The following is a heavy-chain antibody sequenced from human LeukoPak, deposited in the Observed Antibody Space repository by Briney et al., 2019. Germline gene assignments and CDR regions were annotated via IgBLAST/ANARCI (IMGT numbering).Heavy chain of an antibody. D-gene: IGHD5-12*01. CDR3: VKEGEPGRWLPVDY. CDR2: ISYDETNK. V-gene: IGHV3-30-3*01. J-gene: IGHJ4*02. Sequence: GGSLRLSCAASGFIFSTYAMHWVRQAPGKGLEWVAVISYDETNKYHADSVKGRFTIFRDNSKNTIHLQMNSLRTEDTAVYYCVKEGEPGRWLPVDYWGQGTLVTVSS. CDR1: GFIFSTYA.